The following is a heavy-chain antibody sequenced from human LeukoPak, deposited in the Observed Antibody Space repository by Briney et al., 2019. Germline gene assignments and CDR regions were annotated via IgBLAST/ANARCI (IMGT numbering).Heavy chain of an antibody. CDR3: ARDGEYCSSTSCYGLNYYYYMDV. CDR2: ISSSSSYI. J-gene: IGHJ6*03. Sequence: GGSLRLSRAASGFTFSSYSMNWVRQAPGKGLEWVSSISSSSSYIYYADSVKGRFTISRDNAKNSLYLQMNSLRVEDTAVYYCARDGEYCSSTSCYGLNYYYYMDVWGKGTTVTVSS. D-gene: IGHD2-2*01. CDR1: GFTFSSYS. V-gene: IGHV3-21*01.